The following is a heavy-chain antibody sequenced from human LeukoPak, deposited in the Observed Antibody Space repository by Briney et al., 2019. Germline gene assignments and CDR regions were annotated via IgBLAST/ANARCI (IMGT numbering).Heavy chain of an antibody. Sequence: GGSPRLFCAASGFTCSSFWMGCVHQTPGEGLEWVANINEDGSEKCYEDSVKGRFTISRANAKNSLNLEVNGLRAEDTAVYYCGRDSGTLGPWGQGTLVTVSS. V-gene: IGHV3-7*01. CDR2: INEDGSEK. J-gene: IGHJ5*02. D-gene: IGHD1-26*01. CDR1: GFTCSSFW. CDR3: GRDSGTLGP.